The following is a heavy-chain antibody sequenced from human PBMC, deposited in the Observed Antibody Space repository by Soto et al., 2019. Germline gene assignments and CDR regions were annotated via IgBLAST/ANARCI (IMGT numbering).Heavy chain of an antibody. D-gene: IGHD6-13*01. CDR3: ATDPAAGNTY. CDR1: GGSITSSSYF. Sequence: PSETLSLTCSVSGGSITSSSYFWGWLRRPPGKGLEWIGSISDSGISYYNPSLKSRVTFSVNSSNNHFSLKVSSVTAADPAVYYCATDPAAGNTYWGQGTLVTVSS. CDR2: ISDSGIS. V-gene: IGHV4-39*02. J-gene: IGHJ4*02.